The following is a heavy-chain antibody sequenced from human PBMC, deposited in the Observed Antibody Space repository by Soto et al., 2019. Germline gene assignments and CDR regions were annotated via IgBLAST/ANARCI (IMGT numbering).Heavy chain of an antibody. D-gene: IGHD2-8*01. J-gene: IGHJ6*02. V-gene: IGHV4-39*01. CDR2: IYYSGST. Sequence: PSETLSLTCTVSGGSISSSSYYWIWIRQPPGKCLEWIGCIYYSGSTYYNASLKSRVTISVDTSKNQFSLRVSSVTAADTAVYYCARRFCTTTTCPKASYYYYAMDVWGQGTTVTVSS. CDR3: ARRFCTTTTCPKASYYYYAMDV. CDR1: GGSISSSSYY.